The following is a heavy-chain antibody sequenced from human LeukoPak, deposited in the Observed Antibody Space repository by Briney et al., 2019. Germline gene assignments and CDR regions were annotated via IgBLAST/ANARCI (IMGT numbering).Heavy chain of an antibody. V-gene: IGHV3-48*02. J-gene: IGHJ4*02. CDR1: GFTFSSYN. Sequence: PGGSLRLSCAASGFTFSSYNMNWVRQAPGKGLEWVSYISSDSSTIYYVDSVKGRFTISRDNAKNSLHLQMNSLRDEDTAMYYCARDEDAFGGQGTLVTVSS. CDR3: ARDEDAF. CDR2: ISSDSSTI.